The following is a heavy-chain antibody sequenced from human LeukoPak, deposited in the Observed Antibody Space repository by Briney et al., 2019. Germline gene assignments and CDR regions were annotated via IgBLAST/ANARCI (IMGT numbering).Heavy chain of an antibody. CDR3: ARVGGNYAIGY. D-gene: IGHD1-7*01. J-gene: IGHJ4*02. V-gene: IGHV1-2*02. CDR1: GYTFTGYY. CDR2: INPNSGVT. Sequence: ASVKVSCKASGYTFTGYYIHWVRQAPGQGLEWMGWINPNSGVTIYAQKFEGRVTMTRDTSISTAYMELSRLTSDDTAVYYCARVGGNYAIGYWGQGPLVTVSS.